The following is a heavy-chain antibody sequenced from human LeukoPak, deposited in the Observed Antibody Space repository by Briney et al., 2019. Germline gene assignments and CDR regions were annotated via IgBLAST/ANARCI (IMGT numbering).Heavy chain of an antibody. CDR1: GVSFSGYY. J-gene: IGHJ4*02. CDR2: INHSGST. Sequence: SETLPLTCAVYGVSFSGYYWNWIRRPPGKGLEWIGEINHSGSTTYNPSLKSRVTISVDTSKNQFSLKLSPVTAADTAVYYCATSPATSRNYWGQGTLVTVSS. CDR3: ATSPATSRNY. D-gene: IGHD2-15*01. V-gene: IGHV4-34*01.